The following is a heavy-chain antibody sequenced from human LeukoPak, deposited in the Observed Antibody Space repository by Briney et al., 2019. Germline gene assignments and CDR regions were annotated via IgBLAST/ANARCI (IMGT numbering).Heavy chain of an antibody. D-gene: IGHD5-18*01. J-gene: IGHJ6*03. Sequence: GGSLRLSCGASGFISNMYAIHWVRQAPGKGLEWVAVISYDGSDEKYADFVKGRFTISRDSSKNTLSLQMNSLRAEDTAVYYCAREGRQLWLKGHYYMDVWGKGTTVTVSS. CDR1: GFISNMYA. V-gene: IGHV3-30*04. CDR3: AREGRQLWLKGHYYMDV. CDR2: ISYDGSDE.